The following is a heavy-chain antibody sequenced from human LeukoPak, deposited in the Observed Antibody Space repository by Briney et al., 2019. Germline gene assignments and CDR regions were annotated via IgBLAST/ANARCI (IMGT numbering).Heavy chain of an antibody. D-gene: IGHD1-14*01. V-gene: IGHV1-69*01. Sequence: GASVKVSCKAAGGTFSSYAISWGRQAPGQGLEWRGGIIAIFGNANYAQKFQGRVTITADESTSTAYMELSSLRSEDTAVYYCARDALPGHPFDYWGQGTLVTVSS. J-gene: IGHJ4*02. CDR3: ARDALPGHPFDY. CDR2: IIAIFGNA. CDR1: GGTFSSYA.